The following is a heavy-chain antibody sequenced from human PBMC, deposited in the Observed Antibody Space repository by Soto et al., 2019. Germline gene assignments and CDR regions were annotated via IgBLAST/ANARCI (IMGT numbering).Heavy chain of an antibody. CDR1: GFTFSSYW. CDR3: PRGIWGFSY. D-gene: IGHD3-16*01. V-gene: IGHV3-7*01. J-gene: IGHJ4*02. CDR2: VKNDGSEK. Sequence: GGSLRLSCVASGFTFSSYWMNWVRQAPGKGLEWVANVKNDGSEKYYVDSVRGRFTISRDNAKNSLYLEMNSLRAEDTALYYCPRGIWGFSYWVRGAQVTVSS.